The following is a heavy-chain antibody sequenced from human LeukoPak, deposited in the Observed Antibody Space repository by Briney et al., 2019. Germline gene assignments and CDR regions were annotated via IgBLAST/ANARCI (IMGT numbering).Heavy chain of an antibody. Sequence: PGGSLRLSCAASGFTFSSHSMSWVRQAPGKGLEWVSAISGSGDSTYYADSVKGRFTISRDNSKNTLYLQMNSLRAEDTAVYYCAKGIVVVPVDFDYWGQGTLVTVSS. J-gene: IGHJ4*02. CDR2: ISGSGDST. D-gene: IGHD2-2*01. CDR3: AKGIVVVPVDFDY. CDR1: GFTFSSHS. V-gene: IGHV3-23*01.